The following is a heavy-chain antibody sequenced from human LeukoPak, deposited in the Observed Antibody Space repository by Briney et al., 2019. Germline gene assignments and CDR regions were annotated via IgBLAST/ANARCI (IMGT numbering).Heavy chain of an antibody. CDR3: ARGAPLAVTTREVDC. CDR2: ISSSSSYI. J-gene: IGHJ4*02. V-gene: IGHV3-21*01. CDR1: GFTLTSYS. Sequence: PGGSLRLSRAASGFTLTSYSMNWVRQAPGKGLEWVPSISSSSSYIYYAASVKGRFTISRDNAKNSLYLQMNSLRAEDTAVYYCARGAPLAVTTREVDCWGQGTLVTVSS. D-gene: IGHD4-17*01.